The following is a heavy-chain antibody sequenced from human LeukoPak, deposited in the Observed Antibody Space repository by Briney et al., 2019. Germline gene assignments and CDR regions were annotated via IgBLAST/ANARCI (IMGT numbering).Heavy chain of an antibody. CDR3: ARAGGRVVTAIDAY. CDR1: GYTFASYG. D-gene: IGHD2-21*02. V-gene: IGHV1-18*01. J-gene: IGHJ4*02. Sequence: GASVKVSCKTSGYTFASYGINWVRQAPGQGLEWMGWISAYNGNINYAQKFQGRVTMTTDTSTSTDYLELRSLRSDDTAIYYCARAGGRVVTAIDAYWGQGTLVTVSS. CDR2: ISAYNGNI.